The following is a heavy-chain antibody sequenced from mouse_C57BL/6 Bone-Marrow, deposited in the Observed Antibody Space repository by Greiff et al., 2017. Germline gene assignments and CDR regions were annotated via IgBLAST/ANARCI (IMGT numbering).Heavy chain of an antibody. CDR1: GFTFSSYG. CDR3: ARRGYSYAMDY. J-gene: IGHJ4*01. D-gene: IGHD2-3*01. CDR2: ISSGGSYT. V-gene: IGHV5-6*01. Sequence: EVQLVESGGDLVKPGGSLKLSCAASGFTFSSYGMSWVRQTPDKRLEWVATISSGGSYTYYPDSVKGRFTISRDNAKNTLYLQMSSLKSEDTAMYDCARRGYSYAMDYWGQGTSVTVSS.